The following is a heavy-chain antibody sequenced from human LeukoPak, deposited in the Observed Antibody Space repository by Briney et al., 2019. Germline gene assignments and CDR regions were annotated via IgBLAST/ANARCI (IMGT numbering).Heavy chain of an antibody. J-gene: IGHJ4*02. D-gene: IGHD3-22*01. CDR1: GFTFSNAW. CDR2: IKSKTDGGTT. Sequence: PGGSLRLSCAASGFTFSNAWMSWVRXAPGKXLEWVGRIKSKTDGGTTDYAAPVKGRFTISRDDSKNTLYLQMNSLKTEDTAVYYCTTPVHAHYYDSSGYPYWGQGTLVTVSS. CDR3: TTPVHAHYYDSSGYPY. V-gene: IGHV3-15*01.